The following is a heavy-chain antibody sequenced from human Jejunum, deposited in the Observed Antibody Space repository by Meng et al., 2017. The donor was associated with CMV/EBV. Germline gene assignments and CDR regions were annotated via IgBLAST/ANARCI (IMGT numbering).Heavy chain of an antibody. CDR2: INPKNGDT. CDR3: ATTYSGRYETS. J-gene: IGHJ4*02. CDR1: GYPFTGYQ. V-gene: IGHV1-2*06. D-gene: IGHD1-26*01. Sequence: SCKASGYPFTGYQMHWVRRAPGQGLEWVGRINPKNGDTKYAEKFQGRVTMTRDTSITTAYMEVSRLRSDDTALYYCATTYSGRYETSWGQGTLVTVSS.